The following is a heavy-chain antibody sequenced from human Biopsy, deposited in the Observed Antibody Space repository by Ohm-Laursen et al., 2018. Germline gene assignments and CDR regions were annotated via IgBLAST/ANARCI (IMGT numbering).Heavy chain of an antibody. Sequence: SLRLSCAASGFTFSTYAMTWVRQAPGEGLEWVAHIDVSDYNTYYADSVRGRFTISRDNSKQMVHLEINSLTADDTAVYYCVKQWGGYNFDSWGQGTLVTVSS. CDR2: IDVSDYNT. CDR3: VKQWGGYNFDS. J-gene: IGHJ5*01. CDR1: GFTFSTYA. V-gene: IGHV3-23*01. D-gene: IGHD1-14*01.